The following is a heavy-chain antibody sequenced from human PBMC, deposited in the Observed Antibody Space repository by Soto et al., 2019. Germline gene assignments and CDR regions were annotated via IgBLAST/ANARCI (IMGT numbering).Heavy chain of an antibody. CDR3: AKDRGPVAAAFDS. CDR2: IVGSGGGT. J-gene: IGHJ4*02. V-gene: IGHV3-23*01. CDR1: GFTFSSYA. Sequence: PGGSLRLSCAASGFTFSSYAMSWARQAPGKGLEWVSSIVGSGGGTYYADSVKGRFTISRDNSKNTLYLQMDSLRAEDTAVYYCAKDRGPVAAAFDSCGQGTLVTVSS. D-gene: IGHD6-13*01.